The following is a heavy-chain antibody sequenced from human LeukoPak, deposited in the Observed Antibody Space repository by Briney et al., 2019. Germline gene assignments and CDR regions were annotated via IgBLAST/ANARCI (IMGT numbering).Heavy chain of an antibody. D-gene: IGHD4/OR15-4a*01. V-gene: IGHV1-46*01. CDR2: INPSGGST. CDR1: GYTFTSYY. J-gene: IGHJ2*01. Sequence: ASVTVSCKASGYTFTSYYMHWVRQAPGRGLEWMGIINPSGGSTSYAQKFQGRVTMTRDTSTSTVYMELSSLRSEDTAVYYCAREGAPLLTSYRNWYFDLWGRGTLVTVSS. CDR3: AREGAPLLTSYRNWYFDL.